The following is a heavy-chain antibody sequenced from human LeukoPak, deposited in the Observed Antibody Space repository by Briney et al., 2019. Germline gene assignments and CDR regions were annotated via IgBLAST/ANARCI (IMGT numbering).Heavy chain of an antibody. CDR3: ARESDIVVVPAAIEVPRALDP. J-gene: IGHJ5*02. V-gene: IGHV1-2*02. CDR2: INPNSGGT. CDR1: GYTFTGYY. Sequence: ASVKVSCKASGYTFTGYYMHWVRQAPGQGLEWMGWINPNSGGTNYAQKFQRRVTMTRDTSISTAYMELSRLRSDDTAVYYCARESDIVVVPAAIEVPRALDPWGQGTLVTVSS. D-gene: IGHD2-2*01.